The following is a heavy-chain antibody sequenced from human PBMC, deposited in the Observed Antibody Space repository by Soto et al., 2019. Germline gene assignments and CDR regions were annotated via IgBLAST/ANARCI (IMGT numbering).Heavy chain of an antibody. CDR2: IYHSGST. CDR1: GGSISSGGYS. CDR3: ARTMYYYDTNGPFFDY. V-gene: IGHV4-30-2*01. J-gene: IGHJ4*02. Sequence: PSETLSLTCAASGGSISSGGYSWSWIRQPPGKGLEWIGYIYHSGSTNYNPSLKSRVTISVDRSKNQFSLKLSSVTAADTAVYYCARTMYYYDTNGPFFDYWGQGTLVTVSS. D-gene: IGHD3-22*01.